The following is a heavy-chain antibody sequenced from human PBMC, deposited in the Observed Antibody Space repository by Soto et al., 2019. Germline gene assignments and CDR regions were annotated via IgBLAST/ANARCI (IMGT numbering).Heavy chain of an antibody. V-gene: IGHV4-34*01. J-gene: IGHJ6*02. CDR3: AIPSSSWSFYYNGLDV. CDR1: VGSVSGYY. D-gene: IGHD6-13*01. CDR2: IYPGGST. Sequence: ASETLSLTCSVSVGSVSGYYWSWIRQPPGKGLEWIGEIYPGGSTNYNLSLKSRVTISVDTSKNQFSLKLASVTAADTAVYYCAIPSSSWSFYYNGLDVWGQGTTVTVSS.